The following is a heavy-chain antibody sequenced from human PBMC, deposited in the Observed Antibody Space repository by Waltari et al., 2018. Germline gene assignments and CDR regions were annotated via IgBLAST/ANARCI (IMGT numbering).Heavy chain of an antibody. CDR2: SYYSGST. Sequence: QLQLQESGPGLVKPSETLSLTCTVSGGSISSSSYYWGWIRQPPGKGLEWIGSSYYSGSTYYNPSLKSRVTISVDTSKNQFSLKLSSVTAADTAVYYCAGEGAYYYGSGWGVWGQGTTVTVSS. CDR3: AGEGAYYYGSGWGV. D-gene: IGHD3-10*01. J-gene: IGHJ6*02. V-gene: IGHV4-39*07. CDR1: GGSISSSSYY.